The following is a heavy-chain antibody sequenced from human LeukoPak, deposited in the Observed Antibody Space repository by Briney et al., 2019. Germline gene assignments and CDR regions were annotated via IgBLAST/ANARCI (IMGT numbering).Heavy chain of an antibody. J-gene: IGHJ5*02. CDR3: AKDLTGSGSYYIGNLDP. Sequence: GGSLRLSCAASGFTFSSYWMSWVRQAPGKGLEWVSGLSGSGGSTFYADSVKGRFTISRDNSKNTVYLQMNSLRAEDTAVYYCAKDLTGSGSYYIGNLDPWGQGTLVTVSS. D-gene: IGHD3-10*01. V-gene: IGHV3-23*01. CDR1: GFTFSSYW. CDR2: LSGSGGST.